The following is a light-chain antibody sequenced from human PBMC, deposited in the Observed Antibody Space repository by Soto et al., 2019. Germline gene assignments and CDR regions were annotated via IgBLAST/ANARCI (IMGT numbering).Light chain of an antibody. V-gene: IGLV2-11*01. Sequence: QSALTQPRSVSGSPGQSVTISCTGTSSDVGAYNYVSWYQQHPGKAPKLIIYDVTKRPSGVPDRFSGSKSGNTASLTTSGLQGEDEADYYCCSYAGTYTLYVFGTGTKLTVL. J-gene: IGLJ1*01. CDR2: DVT. CDR1: SSDVGAYNY. CDR3: CSYAGTYTLYV.